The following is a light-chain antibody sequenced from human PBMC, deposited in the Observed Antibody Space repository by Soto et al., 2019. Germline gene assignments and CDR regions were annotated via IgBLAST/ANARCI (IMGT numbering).Light chain of an antibody. CDR1: QSVSSTY. Sequence: EIVLSQSPGTLSLSPGERATLSCSASQSVSSTYLAWYQQKPGQAPRLLIYAASSRVTGIPDRFSGSGSGTDFTLTISRLEPEDFAVYYCQQYGSSQWTFGQGTKVEIK. V-gene: IGKV3-20*01. J-gene: IGKJ1*01. CDR2: AAS. CDR3: QQYGSSQWT.